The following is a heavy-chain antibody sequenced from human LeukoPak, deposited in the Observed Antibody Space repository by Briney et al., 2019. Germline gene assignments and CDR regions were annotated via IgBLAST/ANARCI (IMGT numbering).Heavy chain of an antibody. CDR3: ARLLVAATPANWYFDL. Sequence: ASVKVSCKASGYTFPSYDINWVRQATGQGLEWMGWMNPNSGNTGYAQKFQGRVTMTRNTSISTAYMELSSLRSEDTAVYYCARLLVAATPANWYFDLWGRGTLVTVSS. D-gene: IGHD2-15*01. V-gene: IGHV1-8*01. CDR2: MNPNSGNT. CDR1: GYTFPSYD. J-gene: IGHJ2*01.